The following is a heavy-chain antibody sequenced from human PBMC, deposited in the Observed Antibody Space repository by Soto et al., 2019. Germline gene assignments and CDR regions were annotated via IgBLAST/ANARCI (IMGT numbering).Heavy chain of an antibody. J-gene: IGHJ6*02. V-gene: IGHV3-33*01. CDR1: GFTFRSYG. Sequence: PVGSLRLSCVASGFTFRSYGMHWVRQAPGKGLEWVAVIWYDGSNKDYADSVKGRFTISRDNSKNTLYLQMNSLRAEDTAVYYCARARGDCTNGVCNSGMDVCGQRTTVTVSS. CDR2: IWYDGSNK. CDR3: ARARGDCTNGVCNSGMDV. D-gene: IGHD2-8*01.